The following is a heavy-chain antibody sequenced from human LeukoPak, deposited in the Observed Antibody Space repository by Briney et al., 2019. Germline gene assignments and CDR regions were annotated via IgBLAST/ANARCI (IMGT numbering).Heavy chain of an antibody. V-gene: IGHV3-48*02. CDR1: GFTFSSYS. D-gene: IGHD6-13*01. CDR2: ISSSSSTI. CDR3: ASEIAAAGTRDY. J-gene: IGHJ4*02. Sequence: GGSLRLSCAASGFTFSSYSMNWVRHAPGKGLEWVSYISSSSSTIYYADSVKGRFTISRDNAKNSLYLQMNSLRDEDTAVYYCASEIAAAGTRDYWGQGTLVTVSS.